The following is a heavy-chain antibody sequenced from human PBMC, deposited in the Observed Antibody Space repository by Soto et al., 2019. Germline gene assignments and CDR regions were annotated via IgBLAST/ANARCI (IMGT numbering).Heavy chain of an antibody. CDR2: ISSSGSYT. CDR1: GFTFSSYW. D-gene: IGHD6-19*01. J-gene: IGHJ4*02. CDR3: ARGHSSAQDY. V-gene: IGHV3-11*06. Sequence: GGSLRLSCAASGFTFSSYWMSWNRQAPGKRLERVSYISSSGSYTNYADSVKGRFTISRDNAKNSLYLQMKRLRAEDTAVYYCARGHSSAQDYWGQVTLVTVAS.